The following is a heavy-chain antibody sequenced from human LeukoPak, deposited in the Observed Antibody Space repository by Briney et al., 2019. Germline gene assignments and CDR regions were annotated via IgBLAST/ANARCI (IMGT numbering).Heavy chain of an antibody. V-gene: IGHV4-34*01. J-gene: IGHJ1*01. D-gene: IGHD6-13*01. CDR3: ARQGGSSWLRAEYFQH. Sequence: SETLSLTCAVYGGSFSGYYWSWIRQPPGKGLEWIGEINHSGSTNYNPSLKSRVTISVDTSKNQFSLKLSSVTAADTAVYYCARQGGSSWLRAEYFQHWGQGTLVTVSS. CDR2: INHSGST. CDR1: GGSFSGYY.